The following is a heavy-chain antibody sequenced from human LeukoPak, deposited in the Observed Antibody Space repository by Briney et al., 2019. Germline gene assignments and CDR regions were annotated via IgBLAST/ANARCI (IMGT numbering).Heavy chain of an antibody. D-gene: IGHD4-17*01. J-gene: IGHJ4*02. V-gene: IGHV3-23*01. CDR3: AKATVTHLIDY. Sequence: GGSLRLSCAASGFTFSTYAMSWVRQAPGKGLEWVSTMSGRGGTTYYSDSVKGRFTISRDSSRDTLYLQMNSLRAEDTAVYYCAKATVTHLIDYWGQGTLVTVSS. CDR2: MSGRGGTT. CDR1: GFTFSTYA.